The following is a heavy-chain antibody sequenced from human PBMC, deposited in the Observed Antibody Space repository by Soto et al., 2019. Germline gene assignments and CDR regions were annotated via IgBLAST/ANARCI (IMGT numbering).Heavy chain of an antibody. CDR2: IYPGDSDT. CDR3: ARTDDFDWPPHYGMDV. V-gene: IGHV5-51*01. CDR1: GYSFTSYW. J-gene: IGHJ6*02. D-gene: IGHD3-9*01. Sequence: GESLKISCKGSGYSFTSYWIGWVRQMPGKGLEWMGIIYPGDSDTKYSPSFQGQVTISADKSISTAYLQWSSLKASDTAMYYCARTDDFDWPPHYGMDVWGQGTTVTVSS.